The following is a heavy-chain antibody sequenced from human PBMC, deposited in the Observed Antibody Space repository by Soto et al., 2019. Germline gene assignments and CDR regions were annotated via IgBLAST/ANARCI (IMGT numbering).Heavy chain of an antibody. CDR1: GFTFSSYG. D-gene: IGHD3-16*01. J-gene: IGHJ4*02. CDR3: ARDGDVNTGFGKDY. V-gene: IGHV3-33*01. Sequence: GGSLRLSCAASGFTFSSYGMHWVRQAPGKGLEWVAFIWHDGGNKFYAESVNGRFTISRDNSKNTLYLQMTSLSAEDTAMYYCARDGDVNTGFGKDYWGQGTLVTVSS. CDR2: IWHDGGNK.